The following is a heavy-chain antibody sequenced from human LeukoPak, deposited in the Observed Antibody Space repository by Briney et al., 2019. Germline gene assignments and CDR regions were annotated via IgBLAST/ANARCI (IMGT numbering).Heavy chain of an antibody. D-gene: IGHD3-10*01. J-gene: IGHJ4*02. Sequence: GASVKVSCKASGGTFSSYAISWVRQAPGQGLEWMGGIIPIFGTANYAQKFQGRVTITADESTSTAYMELSRLSSDDTAVYYCARKKENASGSYDYWGQGTLVTVSS. CDR1: GGTFSSYA. V-gene: IGHV1-69*13. CDR2: IIPIFGTA. CDR3: ARKKENASGSYDY.